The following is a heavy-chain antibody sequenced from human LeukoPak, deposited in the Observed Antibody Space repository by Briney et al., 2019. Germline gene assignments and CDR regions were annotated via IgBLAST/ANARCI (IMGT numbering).Heavy chain of an antibody. CDR2: IYYSGST. V-gene: IGHV4-30-4*01. CDR1: GGSISSGDYY. CDR3: ARAVGDYVVLYYFDY. D-gene: IGHD4-17*01. Sequence: SETLSLTCTVSGGSISSGDYYWSWIRQPPGQGLEWIGYIYYSGSTYYNPSLKSRVAISVDTSKNQFSLKLSSVTAADTAVYYCARAVGDYVVLYYFDYWGQGTLVTVSS. J-gene: IGHJ4*02.